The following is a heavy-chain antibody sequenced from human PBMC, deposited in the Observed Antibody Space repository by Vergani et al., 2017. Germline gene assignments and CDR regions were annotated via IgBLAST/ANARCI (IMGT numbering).Heavy chain of an antibody. Sequence: EVQLLESGGGLVQPGGSLRLSREASGFSFPGYAMSWVRQAPGKGLEWVSSVSGSSATPYYADSVKGRFIISRDNSKNTLHLQMNSLRADETAVYYCTMGSRVYTGYFFDYWGQGTLATVSS. J-gene: IGHJ4*02. CDR3: TMGSRVYTGYFFDY. CDR2: VSGSSATP. D-gene: IGHD2-21*01. V-gene: IGHV3-23*01. CDR1: GFSFPGYA.